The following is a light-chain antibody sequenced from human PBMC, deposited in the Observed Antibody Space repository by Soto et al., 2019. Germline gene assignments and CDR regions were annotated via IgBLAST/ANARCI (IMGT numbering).Light chain of an antibody. CDR2: DNY. Sequence: QSVLTQPPSVSAAPGQTVTLSCSGSISNIGNYYVSWFQQFPGTAPKLLIYDNYKRPSGMLDRFSGSKSGTSATLGITGLQTGDEADYYCGTWDTSLSAVVFGGGTKVTVL. V-gene: IGLV1-51*01. J-gene: IGLJ2*01. CDR1: ISNIGNYY. CDR3: GTWDTSLSAVV.